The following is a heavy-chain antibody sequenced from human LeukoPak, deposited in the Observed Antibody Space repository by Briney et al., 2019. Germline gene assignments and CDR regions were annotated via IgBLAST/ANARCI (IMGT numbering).Heavy chain of an antibody. Sequence: QPGGSLRLSCAASGFTFSDYDVHWVRQATGKGLEWVSAIGTAGDTYYTGSVKGRFTISRENAKNSLYLQMNSLRAGDTAVYYCVRVAKERVGGVYYFDYWGQGTPVTVSS. J-gene: IGHJ4*02. CDR1: GFTFSDYD. V-gene: IGHV3-13*01. CDR3: VRVAKERVGGVYYFDY. CDR2: IGTAGDT. D-gene: IGHD1-1*01.